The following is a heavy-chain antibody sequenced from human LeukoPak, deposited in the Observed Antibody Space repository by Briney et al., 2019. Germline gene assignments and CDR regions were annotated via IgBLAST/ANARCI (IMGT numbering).Heavy chain of an antibody. Sequence: SETLSLTCSVSGDSVSSDSYYWSWIRQPPGKGLVWIGSISYSGNTDYNPSLKSRLTISVDTSKNQFSLKLSSVTAADTAVYYCARDGGRYFLYYGMDVWGQGTTVTVSS. V-gene: IGHV4-61*01. J-gene: IGHJ6*02. D-gene: IGHD3-9*01. CDR3: ARDGGRYFLYYGMDV. CDR2: ISYSGNT. CDR1: GDSVSSDSYY.